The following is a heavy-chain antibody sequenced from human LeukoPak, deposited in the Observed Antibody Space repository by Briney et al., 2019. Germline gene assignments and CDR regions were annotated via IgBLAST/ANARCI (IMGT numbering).Heavy chain of an antibody. J-gene: IGHJ4*02. D-gene: IGHD3-10*01. CDR2: IYPGDSDT. CDR1: GYSFTSYW. V-gene: IGHV5-51*01. CDR3: ARTSMVRGVIRDFDY. Sequence: GESLKISCKGSGYSFTSYWIGWVRRMPGKGLEWMGIIYPGDSDTRYSPSFQGQVTISADKSISTAYPQWSSLKASDTAMYYCARTSMVRGVIRDFDYWGQGTLVTVSS.